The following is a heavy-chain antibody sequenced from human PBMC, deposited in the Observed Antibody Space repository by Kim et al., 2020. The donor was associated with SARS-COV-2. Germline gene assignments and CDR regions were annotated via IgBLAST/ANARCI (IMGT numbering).Heavy chain of an antibody. V-gene: IGHV3-30*04. CDR1: GFTFSSYA. CDR3: ARDGEYSSSSGPGNYGMDV. Sequence: GGSLRLSCAASGFTFSSYAMHWVRQAPGKGLEWVAVISYDGSNKYYADSVKGRFTISRDNSKNTLYLQMNSLRAEDTAVYYCARDGEYSSSSGPGNYGMDVWGQGTTVTVSS. D-gene: IGHD6-6*01. CDR2: ISYDGSNK. J-gene: IGHJ6*02.